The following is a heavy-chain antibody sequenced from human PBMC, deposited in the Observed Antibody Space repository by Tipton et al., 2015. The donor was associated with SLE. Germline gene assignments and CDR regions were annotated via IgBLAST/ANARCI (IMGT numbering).Heavy chain of an antibody. CDR1: GGSISSYY. Sequence: TLSLTCTVPGGSISSYYWSWIRQPPGKGLEWIGYIYYSGSTNYNPSLKSRVTISVDTSKNQFSLKLSSVTAADTAVYYCARGIDYWGQGTLVTVSS. V-gene: IGHV4-59*01. J-gene: IGHJ4*02. CDR2: IYYSGST. CDR3: ARGIDY. D-gene: IGHD2-21*01.